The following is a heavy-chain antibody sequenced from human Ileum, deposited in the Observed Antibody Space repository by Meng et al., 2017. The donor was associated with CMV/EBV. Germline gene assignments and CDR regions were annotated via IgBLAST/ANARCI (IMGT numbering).Heavy chain of an antibody. CDR1: GYNFTSNN. CDR3: ARDGLSGRYFDY. Sequence: CKASGYNFTSNNMIWVRQAPGQGPEWMGWIETKTGDPTYAQGFTGRFGFSLDTSVSTTYLQISSLKAEDTAVYYCARDGLSGRYFDYWGQGTLVTVSS. D-gene: IGHD6-25*01. J-gene: IGHJ4*02. V-gene: IGHV7-4-1*02. CDR2: IETKTGDP.